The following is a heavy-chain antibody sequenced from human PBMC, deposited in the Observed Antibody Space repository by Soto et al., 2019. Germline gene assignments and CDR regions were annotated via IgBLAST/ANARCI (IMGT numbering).Heavy chain of an antibody. J-gene: IGHJ3*02. Sequence: QVQLVESGGGVVQPGWSLRLSCAASGFTFSSYGMNWVRQAPGKGLEWVAVMSFDGSNKYYADSVKGRLTISRDNSKNTLYLLLNSLRAEDTAVYYCAKDRDYGPDAFDIWGQGTMVTVSS. CDR3: AKDRDYGPDAFDI. V-gene: IGHV3-30*18. CDR1: GFTFSSYG. CDR2: MSFDGSNK. D-gene: IGHD3-10*01.